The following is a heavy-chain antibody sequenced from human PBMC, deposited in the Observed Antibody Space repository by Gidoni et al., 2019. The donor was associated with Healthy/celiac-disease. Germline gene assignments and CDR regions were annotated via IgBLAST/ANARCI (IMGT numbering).Heavy chain of an antibody. D-gene: IGHD6-13*01. CDR2: TYYRSKWYN. V-gene: IGHV6-1*01. CDR3: ARDGPGQQLVRSYYYYYGMDV. Sequence: QVQLHQSGPGLVKPSQTLSPTCAISGDSVSSNSASWNWIRQSPSRGLEWLGRTYYRSKWYNDYAVSVKSRITINPDTSKNQFSLQLNSVTPEDTAVYYCARDGPGQQLVRSYYYYYGMDVWGQGTTVTVSS. J-gene: IGHJ6*02. CDR1: GDSVSSNSAS.